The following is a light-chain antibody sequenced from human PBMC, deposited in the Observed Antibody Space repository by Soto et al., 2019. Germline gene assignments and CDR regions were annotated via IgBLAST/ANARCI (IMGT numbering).Light chain of an antibody. CDR3: QQYPTDWT. Sequence: DIQMTQSPSTLSASVGDTVTITCRASESIDNWLAWYQQKPGKAPKLLIFAASTLVRGVPSRFSGRGSGTEFTLTISSLQADDYATFYCQQYPTDWTFGQGTKVDI. J-gene: IGKJ1*01. CDR1: ESIDNW. V-gene: IGKV1-5*01. CDR2: AAS.